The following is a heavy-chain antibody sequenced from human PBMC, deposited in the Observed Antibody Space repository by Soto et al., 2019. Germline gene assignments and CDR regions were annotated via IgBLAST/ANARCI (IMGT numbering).Heavy chain of an antibody. D-gene: IGHD2-15*01. CDR2: ISGSGGST. CDR1: GFTFSSYA. J-gene: IGHJ5*02. Sequence: GSLRLSCAASGFTFSSYAMSWVRQAPGKGLEWVSAISGSGGSTYYADSVKGRFTISRDNSKNTLYLQMNSLRAEDTAVYYCAKDRCSGGSCYWFDPWGQGTLVTVSS. CDR3: AKDRCSGGSCYWFDP. V-gene: IGHV3-23*01.